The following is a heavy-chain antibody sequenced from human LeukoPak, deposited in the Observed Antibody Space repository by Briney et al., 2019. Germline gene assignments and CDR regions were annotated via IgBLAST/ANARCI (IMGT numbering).Heavy chain of an antibody. CDR1: GVSISSNY. D-gene: IGHD2-8*02. CDR2: RFYSGTT. Sequence: SDTLSLTCTVSGVSISSNYWSWIRQPPGKRPEWIGYRFYSGTTKYNPSLKSRATISVDTSRNQFSLKLTSVTAADTAVYYCARHVSGPWWLDYWGQGTLVTVSS. V-gene: IGHV4-59*08. J-gene: IGHJ4*02. CDR3: ARHVSGPWWLDY.